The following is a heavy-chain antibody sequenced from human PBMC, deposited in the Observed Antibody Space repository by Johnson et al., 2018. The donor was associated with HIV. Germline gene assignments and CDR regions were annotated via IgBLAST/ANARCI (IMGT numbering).Heavy chain of an antibody. Sequence: VQLVESGGGVARPGGSLRLSCTASGLTFSDYYMSWIRQAPGKGPEWVSAISGSGGSTYYEESGKGRLTLCRDNSKNTLYLQMKSVRYEDTAVYCCAKGPGWFGESWDAFDIWGQGTMVTVSS. V-gene: IGHV3-23*04. D-gene: IGHD3-10*01. CDR1: GLTFSDYY. J-gene: IGHJ3*02. CDR2: ISGSGGST. CDR3: AKGPGWFGESWDAFDI.